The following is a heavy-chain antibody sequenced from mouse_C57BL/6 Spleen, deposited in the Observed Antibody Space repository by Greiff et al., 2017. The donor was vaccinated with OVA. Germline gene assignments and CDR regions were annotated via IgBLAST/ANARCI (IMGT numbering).Heavy chain of an antibody. CDR3: ARGFITTVVAPFSY. V-gene: IGHV5-17*01. Sequence: EVMLVESGGGLVKPGGSLKLSCAASGFTFSDYGMHWVRQAPEKGLEWVAYISSGSSTIYYADTVKGRFTISRDNAKNTLCLQMTSLRSEDTAMYYCARGFITTVVAPFSYWGQGTLVTVSA. J-gene: IGHJ3*01. CDR1: GFTFSDYG. CDR2: ISSGSSTI. D-gene: IGHD1-1*01.